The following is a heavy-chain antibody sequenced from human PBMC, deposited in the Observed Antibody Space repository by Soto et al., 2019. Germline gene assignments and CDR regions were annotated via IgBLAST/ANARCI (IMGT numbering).Heavy chain of an antibody. J-gene: IGHJ4*02. V-gene: IGHV3-74*01. Sequence: PGGSLRLSCAASGFTFSSSWMHWVRQAPGKGLVWVSHINSDGTDTNYADSVKGRFTISRDNAKNTVYLQMNSLRAEDTAVYYCARDWSYALNYWGQGXLVTVYS. CDR3: ARDWSYALNY. CDR2: INSDGTDT. D-gene: IGHD3-16*01. CDR1: GFTFSSSW.